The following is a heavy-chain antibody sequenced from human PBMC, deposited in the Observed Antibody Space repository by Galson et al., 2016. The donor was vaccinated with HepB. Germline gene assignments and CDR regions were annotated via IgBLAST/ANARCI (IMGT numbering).Heavy chain of an antibody. CDR2: ISASGTTT. CDR3: AKDRGVVPDYYFDH. J-gene: IGHJ4*02. CDR1: GFTFSSYA. V-gene: IGHV3-23*01. Sequence: SLRLSCAASGFTFSSYAMAWVRQAPGKGLEWVSAISASGTTTYYTDSVKGRFTISRDNYKNTLYLQMTRLRAEDTALYYCAKDRGVVPDYYFDHWGQATLVTVSS.